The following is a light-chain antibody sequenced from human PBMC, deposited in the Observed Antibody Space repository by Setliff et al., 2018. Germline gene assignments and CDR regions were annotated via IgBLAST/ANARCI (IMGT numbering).Light chain of an antibody. CDR2: EVN. J-gene: IGLJ1*01. Sequence: QSALTQPASVSGSPGQSITISCTGTSSDVGAYNLVAWYQHHPGKVPKLMIYEVNKRPSGVSTRFSGSKSGNTASLTISGLQAEDEADHYCCSYAGRGTGVFGTGTKGTVL. CDR3: CSYAGRGTGV. CDR1: SSDVGAYNL. V-gene: IGLV2-23*02.